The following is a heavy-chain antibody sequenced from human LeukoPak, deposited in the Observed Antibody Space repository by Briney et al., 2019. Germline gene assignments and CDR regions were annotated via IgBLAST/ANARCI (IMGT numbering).Heavy chain of an antibody. CDR1: GFTFSDYS. J-gene: IGHJ4*02. Sequence: QPGGSLRLSCEASGFTFSDYSMNWVRQAPGEGLEWLSYITSTSDTIYYADSVKGRFTSSRDNAKNSVYLQMSSLRAEDTAVYYCARSSGYPFFDYWGQGTLVTVSS. V-gene: IGHV3-48*01. CDR2: ITSTSDTI. CDR3: ARSSGYPFFDY. D-gene: IGHD3-22*01.